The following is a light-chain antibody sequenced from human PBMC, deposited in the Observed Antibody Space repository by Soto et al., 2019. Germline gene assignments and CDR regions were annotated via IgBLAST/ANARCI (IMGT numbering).Light chain of an antibody. J-gene: IGLJ3*02. Sequence: QSALTQPASVSGSPGQSITISCTGTSSDVGAYDLVSWYQHHPGKVPKLIIYEATKWPPGVSHRFSGSKSGSTASLTISGLQAEDEADYYCCAFAYSRLVFGGGTKLTVL. V-gene: IGLV2-23*01. CDR3: CAFAYSRLV. CDR1: SSDVGAYDL. CDR2: EAT.